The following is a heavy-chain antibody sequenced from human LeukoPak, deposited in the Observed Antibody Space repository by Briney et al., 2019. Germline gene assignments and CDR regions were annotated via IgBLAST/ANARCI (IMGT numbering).Heavy chain of an antibody. Sequence: PGGALILSFAAPGFTFSSYVMSSVRQAPGKGLERVSVIYSGGSTYYADPGKGRFTSARDNSKNTLYLHMNSLRAEETAVYYCARDMSSWETRNPDALDIWGEGTMVTVSS. CDR2: IYSGGST. V-gene: IGHV3-53*01. CDR1: GFTFSSYV. D-gene: IGHD1-14*01. CDR3: ARDMSSWETRNPDALDI. J-gene: IGHJ3*02.